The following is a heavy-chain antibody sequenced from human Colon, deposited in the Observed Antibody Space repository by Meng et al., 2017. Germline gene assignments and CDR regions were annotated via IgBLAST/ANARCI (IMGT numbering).Heavy chain of an antibody. J-gene: IGHJ4*02. D-gene: IGHD6-13*01. CDR1: GYTFAGYY. Sequence: QVQVLQAGAEMKKPGAAVKVCCKAFGYTFAGYYMHWVRQAPGQGLEWVGRINSGGTNYAQKFQGRVTMTRDTSISTAYMELSSLRPDDTAVYFCARAVKTAADQPYYFDYWGQGTLVTVSS. V-gene: IGHV1-2*06. CDR3: ARAVKTAADQPYYFDY. CDR2: INSGGT.